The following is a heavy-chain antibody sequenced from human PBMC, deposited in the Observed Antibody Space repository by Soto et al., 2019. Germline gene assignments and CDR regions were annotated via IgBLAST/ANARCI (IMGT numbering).Heavy chain of an antibody. CDR1: GGSISSGGYY. CDR2: IYYSGST. Sequence: QVQLQESGPGLVKPSQTLSLTCTVSGGSISSGGYYWSWIRQHPGKGLEWIGYIYYSGSTYYNPSLKRRVTISVDTSKNQFSLKLSSVTAADTAVYYCARVVVGATTGWYFDLWGRGTLVTVSS. D-gene: IGHD1-26*01. V-gene: IGHV4-31*03. CDR3: ARVVVGATTGWYFDL. J-gene: IGHJ2*01.